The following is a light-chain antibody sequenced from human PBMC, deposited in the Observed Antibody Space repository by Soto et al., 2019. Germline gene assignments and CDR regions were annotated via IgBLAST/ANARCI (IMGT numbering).Light chain of an antibody. J-gene: IGKJ3*01. Sequence: EVVLTQSPGTLSLSPGERATLSCRASQSVDSKYLGWYQQKPGQAPRLLIYGVSSRATGSPDRLSGSGSGTDFTLTIRRLEPEDVAVYYCQEYGNPLFGHGTKVDIK. CDR3: QEYGNPL. CDR2: GVS. V-gene: IGKV3-20*01. CDR1: QSVDSKY.